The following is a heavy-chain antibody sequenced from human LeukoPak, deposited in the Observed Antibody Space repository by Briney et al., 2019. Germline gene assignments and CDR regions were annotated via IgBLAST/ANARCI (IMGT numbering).Heavy chain of an antibody. CDR2: RSYDGSNK. CDR3: ARDPGPYGDYMDV. D-gene: IGHD1-1*01. CDR1: GFTFSNYA. V-gene: IGHV3-30*04. Sequence: TGGSLRLSCAASGFTFSNYAMHWVRQGPGKGQEWVAVRSYDGSNKYYADSVKGRFTISRDNSKNTLYLQMNSLRVEDTAVYYCARDPGPYGDYMDVWGKGTTVTVSS. J-gene: IGHJ6*03.